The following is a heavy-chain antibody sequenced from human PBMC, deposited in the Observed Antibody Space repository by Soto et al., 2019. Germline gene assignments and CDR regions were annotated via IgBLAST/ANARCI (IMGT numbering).Heavy chain of an antibody. Sequence: QVQLVQSGAEVKKPESSVKVSCKAPGGTFSTYAISWVRQAPGQGLEWMGGIIPMFGTANYAQRFQDRVTINADESTNTVYRELSSLRSEDTAVYFCASGIQLWLRRINSGYSGWGQGTLVTVSS. CDR3: ASGIQLWLRRINSGYSG. D-gene: IGHD5-18*01. V-gene: IGHV1-69*12. CDR2: IIPMFGTA. J-gene: IGHJ4*02. CDR1: GGTFSTYA.